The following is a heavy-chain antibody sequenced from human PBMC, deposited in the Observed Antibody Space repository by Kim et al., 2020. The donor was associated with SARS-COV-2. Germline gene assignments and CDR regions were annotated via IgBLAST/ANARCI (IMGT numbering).Heavy chain of an antibody. Sequence: ASVKVSCKVSGYTLTELSMHWVRQAPGKGLEWMGGFDPEDGETIYAQKFQGRVTMTEDTSTDTAYMELSSLRSEDTAVYYCATREYYYDSSGYRGCAFDIWGQGTMVTVSS. CDR1: GYTLTELS. V-gene: IGHV1-24*01. CDR3: ATREYYYDSSGYRGCAFDI. D-gene: IGHD3-22*01. CDR2: FDPEDGET. J-gene: IGHJ3*02.